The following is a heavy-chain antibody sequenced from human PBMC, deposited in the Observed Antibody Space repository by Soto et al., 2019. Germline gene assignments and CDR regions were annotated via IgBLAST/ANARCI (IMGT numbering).Heavy chain of an antibody. Sequence: PSETLSLTCTVSGGSISSSSYYWGWIRQPPGKGLEWIGSIYYSGSTYYNTSLKSRVTISVDTSKNQFSLKLSSVTAADTAVFYCARTRRAARPDFDYWGQGTLVTVSS. CDR3: ARTRRAARPDFDY. J-gene: IGHJ4*02. V-gene: IGHV4-39*01. CDR2: IYYSGST. D-gene: IGHD6-6*01. CDR1: GGSISSSSYY.